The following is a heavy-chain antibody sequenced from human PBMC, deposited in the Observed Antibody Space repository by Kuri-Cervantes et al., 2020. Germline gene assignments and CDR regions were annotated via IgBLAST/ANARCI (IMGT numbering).Heavy chain of an antibody. J-gene: IGHJ6*02. V-gene: IGHV1-2*02. CDR1: GYTFTGYY. D-gene: IGHD1-26*01. CDR2: INPNSGGT. Sequence: ASVKVSCKASGYTFTGYYMHWVRQAPGQGLEWMGWINPNSGGTNYAQKFQGRVTMTRDTSTSTVYMELSSLRSEGTAVYYCARAGIYYYGMDVWGQGTTVTVSS. CDR3: ARAGIYYYGMDV.